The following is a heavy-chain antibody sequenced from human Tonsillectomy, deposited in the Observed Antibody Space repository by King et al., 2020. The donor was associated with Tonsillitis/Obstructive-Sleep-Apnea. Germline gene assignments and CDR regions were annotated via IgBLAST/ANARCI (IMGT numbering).Heavy chain of an antibody. CDR1: GFTFSDYY. Sequence: VQLVESGGGLVKPGGSLRLSCAASGFTFSDYYMSWIRQAPGKGLEWVSYISRSGTIIYYADSMKGRFTISRDNAKNSLYLQMNSLRAEDTAVYYCARDWGRYYDSSGHPDAFDIWGQGTMVTVSS. J-gene: IGHJ3*02. V-gene: IGHV3-11*01. D-gene: IGHD3-22*01. CDR2: ISRSGTII. CDR3: ARDWGRYYDSSGHPDAFDI.